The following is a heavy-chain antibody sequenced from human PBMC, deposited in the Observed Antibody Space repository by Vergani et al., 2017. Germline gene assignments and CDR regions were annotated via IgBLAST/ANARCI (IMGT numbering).Heavy chain of an antibody. D-gene: IGHD4-11*01. CDR3: ARVNTETNGHLYYYYYMDV. V-gene: IGHV4-34*01. CDR2: IDHTGRP. CDR1: GGSFTSYH. Sequence: QVQLQQWGGGLLKPSETLSLTCVVNGGSFTSYHWTWIRQSPGEGLEWVGDIDHTGRPDYNPSLKSRHTMSVDKSRNQFSLTPNSVPATDTAIYFCARVNTETNGHLYYYYYMDVWGQGTAVTVS. J-gene: IGHJ6*03.